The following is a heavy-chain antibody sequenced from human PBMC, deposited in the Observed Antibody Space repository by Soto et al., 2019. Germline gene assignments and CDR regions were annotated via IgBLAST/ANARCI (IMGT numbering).Heavy chain of an antibody. CDR2: ISSSSSTI. D-gene: IGHD2-2*01. CDR1: GFTFSSYS. J-gene: IGHJ5*02. V-gene: IGHV3-48*01. CDR3: ARGPSLSVVPAAIGWFDP. Sequence: PGGSLRLSCAASGFTFSSYSMNWVRQAPGRGLEWVSYISSSSSTIYYADSVKGRFTISRDNAKNSLYLQMNSLRAEDTAVYYCARGPSLSVVPAAIGWFDPWGQGTLVTVSS.